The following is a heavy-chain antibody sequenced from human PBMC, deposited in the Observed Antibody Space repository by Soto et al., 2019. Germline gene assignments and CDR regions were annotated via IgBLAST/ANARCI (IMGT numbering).Heavy chain of an antibody. D-gene: IGHD3-3*01. J-gene: IGHJ6*02. CDR1: GYTFTGYY. CDR2: INPNSGGT. CDR3: ERDQDFGVAPVHGMDV. Sequence: ASVKVSCKASGYTFTGYYMHWVRQAPGQGLEWMGWINPNSGGTNYAQKFQGRVTMTRDTSISTAYMELSRLRSDDTAVYYCERDQDFGVAPVHGMDVWGQGTTVTVSS. V-gene: IGHV1-2*02.